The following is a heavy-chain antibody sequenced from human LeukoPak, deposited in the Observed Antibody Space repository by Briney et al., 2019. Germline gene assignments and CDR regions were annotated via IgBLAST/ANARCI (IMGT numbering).Heavy chain of an antibody. J-gene: IGHJ4*02. V-gene: IGHV3-66*01. CDR2: IYSGGST. Sequence: GGSLRLSCAASGFTVSSNYMSWVRQTPGKGLEWVSVIYSGGSTYYADSVKGRFTISRDNSKNTLYLQMNSLRAEDTAVYYCAKDPYYDFWSGYQGGYFDYWGQGTLVTVSS. D-gene: IGHD3-3*01. CDR3: AKDPYYDFWSGYQGGYFDY. CDR1: GFTVSSNY.